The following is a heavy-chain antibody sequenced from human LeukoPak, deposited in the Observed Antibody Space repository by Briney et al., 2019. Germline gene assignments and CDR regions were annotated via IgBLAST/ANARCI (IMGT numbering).Heavy chain of an antibody. D-gene: IGHD2/OR15-2a*01. CDR2: INPDNDDT. CDR1: GYIFTAYG. CDR3: ARSGFCTSSTCFREADGLDV. V-gene: IGHV1-18*01. Sequence: ASVKVSCMASGYIFTAYGTSGVRQTPGEGREWMGWINPDNDDTKYAQKLQGRVVLSTDTSTSTAYMELTSLISGDTAVYYCARSGFCTSSTCFREADGLDVWGQGTMLTVSS. J-gene: IGHJ3*01.